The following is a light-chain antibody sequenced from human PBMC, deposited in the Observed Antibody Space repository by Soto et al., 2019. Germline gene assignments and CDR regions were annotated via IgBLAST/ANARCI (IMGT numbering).Light chain of an antibody. V-gene: IGKV1-6*01. Sequence: QVTQSPSSLSASVGDRVTITCRASQAIRNDLGWYQQKPGKAPKLLIYAASTLQSGVPSRFSGSGFGTDFTLTISSLQPEDFATYYCLQDFNYFSFGQGTRLKIK. J-gene: IGKJ5*01. CDR3: LQDFNYFS. CDR1: QAIRND. CDR2: AAS.